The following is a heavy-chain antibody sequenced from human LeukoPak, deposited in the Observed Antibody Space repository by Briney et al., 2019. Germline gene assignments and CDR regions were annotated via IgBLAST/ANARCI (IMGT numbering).Heavy chain of an antibody. CDR2: ISAYNYNT. V-gene: IGHV1-18*01. D-gene: IGHD7-27*01. CDR1: GYTFTTYG. J-gene: IGHJ4*02. Sequence: ASVKVSCKASGYTFTTYGISWVRQAPGQGLEWMGWISAYNYNTDYAQKLQGRVTMTTDTSTSTVYMELRSLSSDDTAVYYCARTPPNWGADYWGQGTLVTVSS. CDR3: ARTPPNWGADY.